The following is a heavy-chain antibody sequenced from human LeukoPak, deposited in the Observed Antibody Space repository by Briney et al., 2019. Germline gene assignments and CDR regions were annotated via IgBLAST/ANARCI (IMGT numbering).Heavy chain of an antibody. CDR2: INPNSVGT. Sequence: ASVKVSCKTSGYTFTGYFLNWVRQAPGQGLEWVGRINPNSVGTNCGQKFQDRVTMTRDTSIATAYMELSSMTSDDTAVYYCARVDPASLAVHYWGQGTLVTVSS. J-gene: IGHJ4*02. V-gene: IGHV1-2*02. CDR3: ARVDPASLAVHY. CDR1: GYTFTGYF. D-gene: IGHD6-19*01.